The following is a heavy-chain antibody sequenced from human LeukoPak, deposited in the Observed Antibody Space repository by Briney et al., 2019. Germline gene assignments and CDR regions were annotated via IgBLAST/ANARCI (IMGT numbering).Heavy chain of an antibody. J-gene: IGHJ4*02. CDR2: INTDGTVT. V-gene: IGHV3-74*01. D-gene: IGHD6-19*01. Sequence: SGGSLRLSCAASGFTFSKYWMLWVRQAPGKGLESVSRINTDGTVTTYADSVKGRFTVSRDNADYTLFLQMNSVRDEDTAVYYCATKQWLAPPPDSWGQGTPVTVSS. CDR3: ATKQWLAPPPDS. CDR1: GFTFSKYW.